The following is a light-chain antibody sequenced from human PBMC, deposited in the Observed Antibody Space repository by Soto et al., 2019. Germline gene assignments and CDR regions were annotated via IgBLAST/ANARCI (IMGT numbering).Light chain of an antibody. V-gene: IGKV3-20*01. CDR3: QQYSALPST. J-gene: IGKJ2*01. Sequence: EIVLTQSPGTLSLSPGERATLSCRASQTVSSSYLVWYQQKPGQALRLLIYGASSRATGIPDRFSGSGSGKDFALTISRLEPEDFAVYYCQQYSALPSTFGQGTKLEI. CDR2: GAS. CDR1: QTVSSSY.